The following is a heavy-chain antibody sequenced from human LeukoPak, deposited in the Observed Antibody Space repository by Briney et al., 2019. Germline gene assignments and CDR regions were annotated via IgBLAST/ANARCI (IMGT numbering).Heavy chain of an antibody. V-gene: IGHV4-59*11. D-gene: IGHD4-17*01. J-gene: IGHJ3*02. CDR2: ISYIGST. Sequence: PSETLSLTCAVSDDSFTSHYWTWIRQPPGKGLEWIGYISYIGSTNYNPSLKSRVTISIDTSRNQFSLRLSSVTAADTAVYYCARDLVTVTKGFDIWGQGTMVSVSS. CDR1: DDSFTSHY. CDR3: ARDLVTVTKGFDI.